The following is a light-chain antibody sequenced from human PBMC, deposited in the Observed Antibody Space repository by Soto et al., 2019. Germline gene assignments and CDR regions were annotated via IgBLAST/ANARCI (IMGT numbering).Light chain of an antibody. CDR1: QGISTW. CDR3: QQYKSYPLT. Sequence: EIPMTQSPASLSASVGDRVTIACRASQGISTWLAWYQQKPEKAPKTLIVDASTLQRGVPSRCSGSGSGTDFTLTISSVQPEDFATYYCQQYKSYPLTFGGGTKVDIK. V-gene: IGKV1D-16*01. CDR2: DAS. J-gene: IGKJ4*01.